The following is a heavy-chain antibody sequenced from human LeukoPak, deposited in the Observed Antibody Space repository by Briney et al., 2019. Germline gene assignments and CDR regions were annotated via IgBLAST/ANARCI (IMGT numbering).Heavy chain of an antibody. J-gene: IGHJ4*02. CDR2: IAYDGSYK. CDR1: GFTFSTYT. D-gene: IGHD6-25*01. V-gene: IGHV3-30*04. CDR3: ARGHRPYTSACLLDF. Sequence: HGGSLRLSCAASGFTFSTYTMHWVRQAPGKGLEWVAVIAYDGSYKYYAGSVRGRFTFSRDNSNNTVYLQMNRLSAEDTAVYYCARGHRPYTSACLLDFWGKGTLVTVSS.